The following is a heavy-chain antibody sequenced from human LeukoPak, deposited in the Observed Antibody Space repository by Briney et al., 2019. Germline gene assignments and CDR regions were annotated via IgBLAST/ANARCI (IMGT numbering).Heavy chain of an antibody. Sequence: PSETLSLTCTVSGGSISSSSYYWGWTRQPPGKGLEWIGSIYYSGSTYYNPSLKSRVTISVDTSKNQFSLKLSSVTAADTAVYYCASPTQKADSSGWGYYMDVWGKGTTVTVSS. CDR2: IYYSGST. D-gene: IGHD6-19*01. CDR3: ASPTQKADSSGWGYYMDV. CDR1: GGSISSSSYY. J-gene: IGHJ6*03. V-gene: IGHV4-39*01.